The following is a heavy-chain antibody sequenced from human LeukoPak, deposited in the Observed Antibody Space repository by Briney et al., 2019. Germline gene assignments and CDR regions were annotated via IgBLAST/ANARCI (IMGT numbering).Heavy chain of an antibody. J-gene: IGHJ4*01. CDR2: ISHSGSTI. Sequence: GGSLRLSCAASGYMFSDYYMSWSREAPEKGLEWLSYISHSGSTIYYADSVKGRFTISRDNAKNSLYLQMNSLRAEDTALYYCATYGSGSGTFFDSWGQGPRVTVSS. V-gene: IGHV3-11*04. D-gene: IGHD3-10*01. CDR3: ATYGSGSGTFFDS. CDR1: GYMFSDYY.